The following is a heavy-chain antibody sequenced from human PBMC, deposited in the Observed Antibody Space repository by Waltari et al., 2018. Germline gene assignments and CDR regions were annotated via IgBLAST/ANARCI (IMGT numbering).Heavy chain of an antibody. V-gene: IGHV1-69*13. Sequence: QVQLVQSGAEVKKPGSSVKVSCKAYGGTFSSYAISWVRQAPGQGLEWMGGIILSVGTANDAQKVQGSVTMTADESTSTAYMELSSLRSEDTAVYYCARDAAAAGTGIGGWGQGTLVTVSS. D-gene: IGHD6-13*01. J-gene: IGHJ4*02. CDR3: ARDAAAAGTGIGG. CDR2: IILSVGTA. CDR1: GGTFSSYA.